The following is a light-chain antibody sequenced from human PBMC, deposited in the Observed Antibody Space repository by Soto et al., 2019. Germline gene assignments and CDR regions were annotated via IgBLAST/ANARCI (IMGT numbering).Light chain of an antibody. V-gene: IGLV9-49*01. CDR1: SGYSNYK. J-gene: IGLJ2*01. Sequence: QPVLTQPPSASASLGASVTLTCTLSSGYSNYKVDWYQQRPGKGPRFVMRVGTGGIVGSKGDGIPDRFSVLGSGLNRYLTIKNIQEEDESDYHCGADHGSGSNFLVFGGGTKVTVL. CDR3: GADHGSGSNFLV. CDR2: VGTGGIVG.